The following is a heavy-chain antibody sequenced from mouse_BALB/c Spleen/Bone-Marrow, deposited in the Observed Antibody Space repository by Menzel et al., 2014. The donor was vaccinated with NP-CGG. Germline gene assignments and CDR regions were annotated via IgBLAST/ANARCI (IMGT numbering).Heavy chain of an antibody. J-gene: IGHJ3*01. D-gene: IGHD2-1*01. CDR3: AGRGLLWYPWFAY. CDR1: GFNIKDTY. Sequence: VQLQQSGAELVKPGASVKLSCTASGFNIKDTYMHWVKQRPEQGLEWIGRIDPANGNTKYDPKFQGKATITADTSSNTAYLQLSGLTSEDTAVYYCAGRGLLWYPWFAYWGQGTLVTVSA. V-gene: IGHV14-3*02. CDR2: IDPANGNT.